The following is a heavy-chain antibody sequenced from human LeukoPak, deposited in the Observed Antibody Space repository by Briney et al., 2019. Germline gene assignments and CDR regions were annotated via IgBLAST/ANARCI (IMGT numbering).Heavy chain of an antibody. V-gene: IGHV3-53*01. J-gene: IGHJ4*02. CDR1: GFTVSSNY. D-gene: IGHD5-18*01. CDR2: IYSGGST. Sequence: GGSLRLSCAASGFTVSSNYMSWVRQAPGKGLEWVSVIYSGGSTYYADSVKGRFTISRDNAKNSLYLQMNSLRAEDTAVYYCARDLGVEQLWLRGLDYWGQGTLVTVSS. CDR3: ARDLGVEQLWLRGLDY.